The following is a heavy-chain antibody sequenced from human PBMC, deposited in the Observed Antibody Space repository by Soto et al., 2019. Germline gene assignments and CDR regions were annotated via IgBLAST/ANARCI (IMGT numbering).Heavy chain of an antibody. CDR1: GYTFTSYD. CDR2: MNPNSGNT. Sequence: ASVKVSCKASGYTFTSYDINWVRQATGQGLEWMGWMNPNSGNTGYAQKFQGRVTMTRNTSISTAYMELSSLRSEDTAVYYCARAGSENIVVVVAEDYYYGMDVWGQGTTVTVSS. D-gene: IGHD2-15*01. V-gene: IGHV1-8*01. J-gene: IGHJ6*02. CDR3: ARAGSENIVVVVAEDYYYGMDV.